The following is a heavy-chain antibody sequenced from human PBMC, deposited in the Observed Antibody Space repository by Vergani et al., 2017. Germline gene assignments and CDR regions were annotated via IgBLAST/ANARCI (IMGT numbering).Heavy chain of an antibody. Sequence: VQLVASGGGLVQRGGSLRLSCVASGFAFRTYGMHWVRQAPGKGLEWVAIIWYDGSNTYYADSVKGRFTVSRDNSRNTLFLQMNSLRVEDTAVYYCARSSYDSSGFSTIFRYWGQGTRVTVS. CDR1: GFAFRTYG. CDR3: ARSSYDSSGFSTIFRY. V-gene: IGHV3-33*02. CDR2: IWYDGSNT. D-gene: IGHD3-22*01. J-gene: IGHJ4*02.